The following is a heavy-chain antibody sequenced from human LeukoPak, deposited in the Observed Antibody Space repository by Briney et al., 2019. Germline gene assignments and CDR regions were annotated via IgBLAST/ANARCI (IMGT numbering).Heavy chain of an antibody. CDR2: LSGSGGTT. Sequence: GGSLRLSCAASGFIFSTYAMGWVRLAPGKGLEWVSSLSGSGGTTYYADSVKGRFTISRDNSKNTLYLQMNSLRAEDTAVYYCAKDETMVRGVTPGPDYWGQGTLVTVSS. J-gene: IGHJ4*02. CDR1: GFIFSTYA. D-gene: IGHD3-10*01. V-gene: IGHV3-23*01. CDR3: AKDETMVRGVTPGPDY.